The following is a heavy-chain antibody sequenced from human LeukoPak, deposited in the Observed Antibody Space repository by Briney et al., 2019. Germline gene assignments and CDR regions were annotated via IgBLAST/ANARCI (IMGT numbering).Heavy chain of an antibody. J-gene: IGHJ4*02. CDR2: IYYSGST. Sequence: PSETLSLTCTASGGSISSYYWSWIRQPPGKGVKWIGYIYYSGSTNYNPSLKSRVTISVDTSKNQFSLKPSSVTAADTAVYYCARASDFWSGYYLDYWGQGTLVTVSS. D-gene: IGHD3-3*01. V-gene: IGHV4-59*01. CDR1: GGSISSYY. CDR3: ARASDFWSGYYLDY.